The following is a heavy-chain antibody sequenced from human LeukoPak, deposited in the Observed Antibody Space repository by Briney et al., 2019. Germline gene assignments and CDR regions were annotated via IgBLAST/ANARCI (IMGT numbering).Heavy chain of an antibody. V-gene: IGHV1-69*13. Sequence: SVKVSCKVSGYTLTELSMHWVRQAPGQGLEWMGGIIPIFGTANYAQKFQGRVTITADESTSTAYMELSSLRSEDTAVYYCARALGFLEWLYWFDPWGQGTLVTVSS. J-gene: IGHJ5*02. D-gene: IGHD3-3*01. CDR2: IIPIFGTA. CDR3: ARALGFLEWLYWFDP. CDR1: GYTLTELS.